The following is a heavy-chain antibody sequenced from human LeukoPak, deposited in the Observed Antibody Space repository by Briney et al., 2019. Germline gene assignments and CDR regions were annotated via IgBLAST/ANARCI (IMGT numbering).Heavy chain of an antibody. D-gene: IGHD6-13*01. V-gene: IGHV3-33*01. CDR1: GFTFSSYG. Sequence: GGSLRLSCAATGFTFSSYGMHGIRQAPGKGLEWVAVIWSDGSHKYYADSMKGRFTISRDNSKNMVYLQMNSLRVEDTAVYYCASAAGAFDMWGQGTLVTVSS. CDR3: ASAAGAFDM. CDR2: IWSDGSHK. J-gene: IGHJ3*02.